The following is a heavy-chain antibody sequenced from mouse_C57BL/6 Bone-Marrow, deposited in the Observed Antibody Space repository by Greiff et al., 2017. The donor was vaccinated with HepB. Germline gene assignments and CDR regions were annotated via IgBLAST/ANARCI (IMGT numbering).Heavy chain of an antibody. CDR1: GFTFSSYA. Sequence: EVNVVESGGGLVKPGGSLKLSCAASGFTFSSYAMSWVRQTPEKRLEWVATISDGGSYTYYPDNVKGRFTISRDNAKNNLYLQMSHLKSEDTAMYYCARDGGSSYFDYWGQGTTLTVSS. CDR3: ARDGGSSYFDY. CDR2: ISDGGSYT. D-gene: IGHD1-1*01. J-gene: IGHJ2*01. V-gene: IGHV5-4*01.